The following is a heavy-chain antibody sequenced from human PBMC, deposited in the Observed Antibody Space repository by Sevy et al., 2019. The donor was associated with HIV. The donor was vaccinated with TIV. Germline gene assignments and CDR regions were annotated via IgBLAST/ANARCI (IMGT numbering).Heavy chain of an antibody. CDR1: GYTFTGYY. J-gene: IGHJ3*02. D-gene: IGHD6-25*01. CDR2: INPNSGGT. V-gene: IGHV1-2*02. CDR3: ASPSSGQDAFDI. Sequence: ASVKVSCKASGYTFTGYYMHWERQAPGQGLEWMGWINPNSGGTNYAQKFQGRVTMTRDTSISTAYMELSRLRSDDTAVYYCASPSSGQDAFDIWGQGTMVTVSS.